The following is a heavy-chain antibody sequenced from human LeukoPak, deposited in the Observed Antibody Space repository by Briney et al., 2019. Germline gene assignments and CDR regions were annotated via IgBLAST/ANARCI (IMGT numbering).Heavy chain of an antibody. CDR2: ISSSGSTI. Sequence: PGGSLRLSCAASGFTFSSYEMNWVRQAPGKGLEWASYISSSGSTIYYADSVKGRFTISRDNAKNSLYLRMNSLRAEDTAVYYCARVGYSYGYYYYYMDVWGKGTTVTVSS. J-gene: IGHJ6*03. CDR3: ARVGYSYGYYYYYMDV. CDR1: GFTFSSYE. D-gene: IGHD5-18*01. V-gene: IGHV3-48*03.